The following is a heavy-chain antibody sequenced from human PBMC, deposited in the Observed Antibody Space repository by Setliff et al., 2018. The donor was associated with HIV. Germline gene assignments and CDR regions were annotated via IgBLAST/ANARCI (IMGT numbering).Heavy chain of an antibody. CDR2: IYPADSDT. J-gene: IGHJ6*03. Sequence: PGESLKISCKGSEYRFTNYWTGWVRQMPGKGLEWLGNIYPADSDTRYSPSFQGQITISADRSMRTVYLQWSSLKASDTAMYYCARHIGLDSSSWYFGNHYYMDVWGKGTTVTVSS. CDR3: ARHIGLDSSSWYFGNHYYMDV. V-gene: IGHV5-51*01. CDR1: EYRFTNYW. D-gene: IGHD6-13*01.